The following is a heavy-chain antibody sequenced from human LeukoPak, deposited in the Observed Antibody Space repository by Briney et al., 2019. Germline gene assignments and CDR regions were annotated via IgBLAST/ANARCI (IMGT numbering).Heavy chain of an antibody. Sequence: GGSLRLSCGASGFTLSNYEVNWAREAPGEGVEGISYMSSSSGNIIYYADSVKGRFTISRDNAKTSLYLQMNSLRTEDTAVYYCARDSAHCSDNNCHHFDYWGQGTLVAVSS. J-gene: IGHJ4*02. CDR2: MSSSSGNII. D-gene: IGHD1-20*01. V-gene: IGHV3-48*03. CDR3: ARDSAHCSDNNCHHFDY. CDR1: GFTLSNYE.